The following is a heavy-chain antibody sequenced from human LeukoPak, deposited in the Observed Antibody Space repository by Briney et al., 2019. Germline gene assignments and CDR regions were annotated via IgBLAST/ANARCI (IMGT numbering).Heavy chain of an antibody. CDR1: RHSFHSQW. D-gene: IGHD2-15*01. Sequence: GESLKISCKGPRHSFHSQWIGWVRQMPGKGLEWMGIIYPDDSDTRYSPSFQGQVTISADKSISTAYLQWSSLKASDTAMYYCARDGISSWQLPLGAAFDYWGQGTLVTVSS. CDR3: ARDGISSWQLPLGAAFDY. V-gene: IGHV5-51*01. CDR2: IYPDDSDT. J-gene: IGHJ4*02.